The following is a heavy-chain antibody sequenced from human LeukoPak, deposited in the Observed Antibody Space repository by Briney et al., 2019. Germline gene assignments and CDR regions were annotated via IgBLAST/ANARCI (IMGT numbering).Heavy chain of an antibody. J-gene: IGHJ4*02. CDR1: GFTFSSYS. V-gene: IGHV3-48*01. CDR2: ISSSSSTI. D-gene: IGHD6-13*01. CDR3: ARSGQGAAAGAFDY. Sequence: GGSLRLSCAASGFTFSSYSMNWVRQAPGKGLEWVSYISSSSSTIYYADSVKGRFTISRDNAKNSLYLQMNSLRAEDTAVYYCARSGQGAAAGAFDYWGQGTLVTVSS.